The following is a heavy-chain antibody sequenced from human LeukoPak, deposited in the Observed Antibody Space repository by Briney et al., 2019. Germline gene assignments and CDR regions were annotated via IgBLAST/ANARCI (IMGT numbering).Heavy chain of an antibody. V-gene: IGHV3-30*02. J-gene: IGHJ4*02. CDR3: AKKLIGNVDYFDY. CDR1: GFIFSTYS. D-gene: IGHD3-22*01. CDR2: ISYDGSRK. Sequence: GGSLRLSCEASGFIFSTYSMHWVRQAPGRLEWVAYISYDGSRKNYADAVKGRFTISRDNSKNTLFLQMSSLKVEDTAVYYCAKKLIGNVDYFDYWGQGTLVTVSS.